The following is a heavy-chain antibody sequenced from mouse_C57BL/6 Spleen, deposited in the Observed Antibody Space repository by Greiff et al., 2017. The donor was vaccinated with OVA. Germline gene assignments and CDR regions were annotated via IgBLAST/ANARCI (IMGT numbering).Heavy chain of an antibody. CDR2: ISNLAYSI. CDR3: ARGGSNYVEAMDY. J-gene: IGHJ4*01. D-gene: IGHD2-5*01. V-gene: IGHV5-15*01. CDR1: GFTFSDYG. Sequence: EVKLMESGGGLVQPGGSLKLSCAASGFTFSDYGMAWVRQAPRKGPEWVAFISNLAYSIYYADTVTGRFTISRENAKNTLYLEMSSRRSEDTAMYYCARGGSNYVEAMDYWGQGTSVTVSS.